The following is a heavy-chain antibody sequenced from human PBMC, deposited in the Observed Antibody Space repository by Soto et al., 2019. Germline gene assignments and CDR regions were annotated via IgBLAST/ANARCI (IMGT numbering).Heavy chain of an antibody. J-gene: IGHJ1*01. V-gene: IGHV1-69*13. CDR3: ASSSVDIVVVVAATPEYFQH. CDR2: TIPILGTA. CDR1: GGTFSSFA. Sequence: SVKVSCKASGGTFSSFAINWVRQAPGQGPEWMGGTIPILGTANYAQKFQGRVTITADESTSTAYMELSSLRSEDTAVYYCASSSVDIVVVVAATPEYFQHWGQGTLVTVSS. D-gene: IGHD2-15*01.